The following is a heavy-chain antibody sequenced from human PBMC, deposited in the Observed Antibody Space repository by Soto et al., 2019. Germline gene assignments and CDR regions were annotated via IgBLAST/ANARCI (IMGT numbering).Heavy chain of an antibody. J-gene: IGHJ3*02. D-gene: IGHD4-17*01. V-gene: IGHV1-46*01. CDR2: ITPSGGGT. CDR1: GYTFTSYY. CDR3: ARDRTVARDAFDI. Sequence: VASVKVACKASGYTFTSYYMHWVRQAPGQGLEWMGIITPSGGGTSYAQKFQGRVTMTRDTSTSTVYMELSSLRSEDTAVYYCARDRTVARDAFDIWGQGTMVTV.